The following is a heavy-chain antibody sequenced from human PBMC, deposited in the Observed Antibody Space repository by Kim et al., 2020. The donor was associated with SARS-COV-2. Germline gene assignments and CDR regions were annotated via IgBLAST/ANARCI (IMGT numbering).Heavy chain of an antibody. Sequence: SETLSHTCTVSGGSISSSSYYWGWIRQPPGKGLEWIGSIYYSGSTYYNPSLKSRVTISVDTSKNQFSLKLSSVTAADTAVYYCARLWDWFDPWGQGTLVTVSS. CDR1: GGSISSSSYY. CDR2: IYYSGST. CDR3: ARLWDWFDP. J-gene: IGHJ5*02. V-gene: IGHV4-39*01. D-gene: IGHD3-16*01.